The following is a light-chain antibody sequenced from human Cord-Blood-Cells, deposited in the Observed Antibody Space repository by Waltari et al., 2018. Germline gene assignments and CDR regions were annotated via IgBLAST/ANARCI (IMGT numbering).Light chain of an antibody. CDR1: SSHVGGYNY. Sequence: QSALTQPASVSGSPGQSITISCTGTSSHVGGYNYVSWYQQHPGKAPQLMLYDVSKRPSGVSNRFSGSKSGNTASLTISGLQAEDEADYYCSSYTSSSTLVFGGGTKLTVL. CDR2: DVS. J-gene: IGLJ3*02. V-gene: IGLV2-14*01. CDR3: SSYTSSSTLV.